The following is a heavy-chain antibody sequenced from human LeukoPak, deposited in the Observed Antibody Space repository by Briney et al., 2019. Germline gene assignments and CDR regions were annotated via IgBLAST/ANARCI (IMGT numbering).Heavy chain of an antibody. J-gene: IGHJ5*02. CDR1: GYTFTSYD. Sequence: ASVKVSCKASGYTFTSYDINWVRQATGQGLEWMGWMNPNSGNTGYAQKFQGRVTITRNTSISTAYMELSSLRSEDTAVYYCARGPTYYYDSSGREANWFDPWGQGTLVTVSS. V-gene: IGHV1-8*03. CDR3: ARGPTYYYDSSGREANWFDP. CDR2: MNPNSGNT. D-gene: IGHD3-22*01.